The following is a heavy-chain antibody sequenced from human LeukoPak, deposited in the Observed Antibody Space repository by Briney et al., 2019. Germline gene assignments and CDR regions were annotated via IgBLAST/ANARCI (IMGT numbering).Heavy chain of an antibody. CDR3: VVDLSGSADY. J-gene: IGHJ4*02. D-gene: IGHD3-10*01. CDR2: INHNGNVN. Sequence: PGGSLRLSCAASGFTFSSYWMNWARQAPGKGLEWVASINHNGNVNYYVDSVKGRFTISRDNAKNTLYLQMNSLRTEDSALYYCVVDLSGSADYWGQGTLVTVSS. V-gene: IGHV3-7*01. CDR1: GFTFSSYW.